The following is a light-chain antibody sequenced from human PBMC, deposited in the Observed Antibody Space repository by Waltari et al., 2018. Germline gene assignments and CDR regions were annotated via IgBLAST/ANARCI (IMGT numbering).Light chain of an antibody. CDR1: ESVSSSY. CDR2: GAS. J-gene: IGKJ1*01. Sequence: EIVLTQSPGTLSLSPGERATLSCRASESVSSSYLALYQHKLGQAPRLLIYGASSRATGIPDRFSGSVSGTDFTLTISRLEPEDFAVYYCQQYGSSPRTFGQGTKVEIK. V-gene: IGKV3-20*01. CDR3: QQYGSSPRT.